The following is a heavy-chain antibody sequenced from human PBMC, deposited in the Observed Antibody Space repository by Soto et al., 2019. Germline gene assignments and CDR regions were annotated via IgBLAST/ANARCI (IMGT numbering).Heavy chain of an antibody. V-gene: IGHV1-69*01. Sequence: QVQLVQSGAEVKKPGSAVKVSCKASGGTFSSYAISWVRQAPGQGLEWMGGIIPIFGTANYAQKFQGRVTITADESTSTAYMELSSLRSEDTAVYYCARERIAVAGTGGAFDIWGQGTMVTVSS. D-gene: IGHD6-19*01. CDR2: IIPIFGTA. J-gene: IGHJ3*02. CDR3: ARERIAVAGTGGAFDI. CDR1: GGTFSSYA.